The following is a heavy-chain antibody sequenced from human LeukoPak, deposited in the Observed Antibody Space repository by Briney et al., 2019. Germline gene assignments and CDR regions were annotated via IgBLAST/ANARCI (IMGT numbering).Heavy chain of an antibody. Sequence: PGGSLRLSCAASGFTFSSYAMSWVRQAPGKGLEWVSAISGSGGSTYYADSVKGRFAISRDNSKNTLYLQMNSLRAEDTAVYYYAKADYYDSSGYPLFVYWGQGTLVTVSS. CDR1: GFTFSSYA. J-gene: IGHJ4*02. CDR3: AKADYYDSSGYPLFVY. V-gene: IGHV3-23*01. CDR2: ISGSGGST. D-gene: IGHD3-22*01.